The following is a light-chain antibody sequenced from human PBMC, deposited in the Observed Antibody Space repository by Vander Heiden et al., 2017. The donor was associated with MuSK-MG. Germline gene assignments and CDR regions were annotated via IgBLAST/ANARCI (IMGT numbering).Light chain of an antibody. Sequence: DIQMTQSPSSLSASVGDRVAITCRASQGIRNTLAWYQQKPGKVPKLLLYAASSLQSGVPSRFSGSGSGTDYTLTISSLQPEDFATYYCQQYYSTPFTFGPGTKVEIK. CDR3: QQYYSTPFT. CDR1: QGIRNT. V-gene: IGKV1-NL1*01. J-gene: IGKJ3*01. CDR2: AAS.